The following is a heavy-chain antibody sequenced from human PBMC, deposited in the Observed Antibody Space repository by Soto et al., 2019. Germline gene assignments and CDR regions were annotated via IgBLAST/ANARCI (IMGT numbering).Heavy chain of an antibody. Sequence: VGSLRLSCASSGFTFSDYAIIWIRQVPGKGLQWVSGLYGNGGGVHYADSVKGRFTISRDNSAYSAYLQMNNLRVEDTAVYYCARADVPFDGIWLANGWGQGTVVSVSS. V-gene: IGHV3-23*01. CDR1: GFTFSDYA. CDR3: ARADVPFDGIWLANG. CDR2: LYGNGGGV. J-gene: IGHJ4*02. D-gene: IGHD3-9*01.